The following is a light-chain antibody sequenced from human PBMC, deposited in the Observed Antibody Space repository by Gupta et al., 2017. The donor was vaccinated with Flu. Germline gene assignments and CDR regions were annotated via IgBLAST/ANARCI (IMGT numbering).Light chain of an antibody. Sequence: EIVMTQSPATLSVSPGERATLSCRASQSVSSNLAWYQQKPGQAPRLLIYGASTRASGIPARFSGSGSGTEFTLTISSRQSEDFALYYCQQYNNWPPWTFGQGTRVDIK. J-gene: IGKJ1*01. CDR2: GAS. V-gene: IGKV3-15*01. CDR3: QQYNNWPPWT. CDR1: QSVSSN.